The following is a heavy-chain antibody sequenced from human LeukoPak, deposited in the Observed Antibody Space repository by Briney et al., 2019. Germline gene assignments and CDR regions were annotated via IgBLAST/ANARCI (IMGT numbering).Heavy chain of an antibody. D-gene: IGHD5-18*01. Sequence: ASVKVSCKASGYTFTSYGISWVRQAPGQGFEWMGWISAYNGNTNYAQKLQGRVTMTTDTSTSTAYMELRSLRSDDTAVYYCARNAVDSYGLNWFDPWGQGTLVTVSS. CDR3: ARNAVDSYGLNWFDP. CDR1: GYTFTSYG. J-gene: IGHJ5*02. CDR2: ISAYNGNT. V-gene: IGHV1-18*01.